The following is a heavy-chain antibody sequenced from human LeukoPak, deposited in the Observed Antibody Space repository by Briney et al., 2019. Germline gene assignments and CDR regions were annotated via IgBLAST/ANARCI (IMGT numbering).Heavy chain of an antibody. CDR1: GGSISSYY. Sequence: SSETLSLTCTVSGGSISSYYWSWIRQPAGKGLEWIGRIYTSGSTNYNPPLKSRVTMSVDTSKNQFSLKLSSVTAADTAVYYCARNWNYYGSGANYYGMDVWGQGTTVTVSS. CDR3: ARNWNYYGSGANYYGMDV. J-gene: IGHJ6*02. CDR2: IYTSGST. D-gene: IGHD3-10*01. V-gene: IGHV4-4*07.